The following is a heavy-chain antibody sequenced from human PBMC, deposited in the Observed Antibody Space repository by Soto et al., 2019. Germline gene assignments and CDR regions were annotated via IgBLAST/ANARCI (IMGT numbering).Heavy chain of an antibody. CDR3: ATSSERLSLVTLGGLIPLGFDY. CDR2: ISDTGRDT. CDR1: GFTFNYYD. V-gene: IGHV3-23*01. D-gene: IGHD3-16*01. J-gene: IGHJ4*02. Sequence: EAQLLESGGGLVQPGGSLRLSCVASGFTFNYYDVTWVRRAPGKGLDCVSTISDTGRDTYFGDSVRGCFSISRDKSRNAVYLQMHSLTVDDTALYYCATSSERLSLVTLGGLIPLGFDYWGQGILVTVSS.